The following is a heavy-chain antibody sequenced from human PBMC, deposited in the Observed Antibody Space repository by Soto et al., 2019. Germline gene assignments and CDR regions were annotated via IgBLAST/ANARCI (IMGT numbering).Heavy chain of an antibody. CDR3: AKDLRYPRQYYYYYGMDV. V-gene: IGHV3-30*18. D-gene: IGHD2-2*02. CDR1: GFTFSSYG. Sequence: GGSLRLSCAASGFTFSSYGMHWVRQAPGKGLEWVAVISYDGSNKYYADSVRGRFTISRDNSKNTLYLQMNSLRAEDTAVYYCAKDLRYPRQYYYYYGMDVWGQGTTVTVSS. J-gene: IGHJ6*02. CDR2: ISYDGSNK.